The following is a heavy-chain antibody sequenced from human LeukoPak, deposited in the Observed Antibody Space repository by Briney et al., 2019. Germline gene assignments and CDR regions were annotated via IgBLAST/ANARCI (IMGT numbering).Heavy chain of an antibody. Sequence: GRSLRLSCAASGFTFSSYGMHWVRQAPGKGLEWVAVIWYDGSNKYYADSVKGRFTISRDNSKYTLYLQMNSLRAEDTAVYYCARDHGGSYFLGAFDIWGQGTMVTVSS. J-gene: IGHJ3*02. D-gene: IGHD1-26*01. CDR3: ARDHGGSYFLGAFDI. V-gene: IGHV3-33*01. CDR2: IWYDGSNK. CDR1: GFTFSSYG.